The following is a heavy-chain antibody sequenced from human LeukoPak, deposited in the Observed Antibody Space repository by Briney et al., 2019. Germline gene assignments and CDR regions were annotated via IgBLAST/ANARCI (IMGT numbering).Heavy chain of an antibody. CDR1: GGSLSGYY. J-gene: IGHJ5*02. Sequence: SETLSLTCAVYGGSLSGYYWSWIRQHPGKGLEWIGHIYYSGSTSHNPSLKSRLIISVDTSKNQFSLKLSSVTAADTAVYYCAREGSYHWFDPWGQGTLVTVSS. CDR3: AREGSYHWFDP. CDR2: IYYSGST. D-gene: IGHD3-16*01. V-gene: IGHV4-31*11.